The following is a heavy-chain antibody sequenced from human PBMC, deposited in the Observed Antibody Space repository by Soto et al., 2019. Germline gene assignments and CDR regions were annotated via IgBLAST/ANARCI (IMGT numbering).Heavy chain of an antibody. Sequence: QVQLQESGPGLVKPSQTLSLTCTVSGGSISSGGYYWSWIRQHPGKGLEWIGYIYYSGSTYYNSSLKSRVTITVDTSKNQFSLKLSSVTAADTAVYYCARVWDSSGPNFDYWGQGTLVTVSS. CDR1: GGSISSGGYY. V-gene: IGHV4-31*03. J-gene: IGHJ4*02. CDR2: IYYSGST. CDR3: ARVWDSSGPNFDY. D-gene: IGHD3-22*01.